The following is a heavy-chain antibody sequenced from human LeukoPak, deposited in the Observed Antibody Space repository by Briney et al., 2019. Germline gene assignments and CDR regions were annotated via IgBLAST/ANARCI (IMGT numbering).Heavy chain of an antibody. CDR3: ARGRGYDSHYFDY. V-gene: IGHV1-69*05. Sequence: SVKVSCKASGGTFSSYAISWVRQAPGQGLEWMGGIIPIFGTANYAQKFQGRVTITTHESTSTAYMELSSLRSEDTAVYYCARGRGYDSHYFDYWGQGTLVTVSS. CDR1: GGTFSSYA. J-gene: IGHJ4*02. D-gene: IGHD5-12*01. CDR2: IIPIFGTA.